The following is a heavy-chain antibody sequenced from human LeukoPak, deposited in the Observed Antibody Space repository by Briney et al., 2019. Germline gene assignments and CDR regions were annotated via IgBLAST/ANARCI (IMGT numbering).Heavy chain of an antibody. J-gene: IGHJ4*02. D-gene: IGHD3-3*01. CDR1: GFTFSSYG. Sequence: PGGSLRLSCAASGFTFSSYGMHWVRQAPGKGLEWVAFIRYDGSNKYYADSVKGRFTISRDNSKNTLYLQMNSLRAEDTAVYYCAKSDFRDQIGFDYWGQGTLVTVSS. CDR2: IRYDGSNK. V-gene: IGHV3-30*02. CDR3: AKSDFRDQIGFDY.